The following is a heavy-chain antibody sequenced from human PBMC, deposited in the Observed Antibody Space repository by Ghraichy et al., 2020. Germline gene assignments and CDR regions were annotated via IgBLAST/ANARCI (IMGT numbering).Heavy chain of an antibody. CDR2: ISGSGDST. CDR1: GFTFSNYA. J-gene: IGHJ4*02. Sequence: LSLTCAASGFTFSNYAMNWVRQAPGNGLEWVSTISGSGDSTYYADSVKGRFTISRDSSKNTLYLQVNSLRAEDTAIYYCAKGVSMVRGSFDYWGQGTLVTVSS. CDR3: AKGVSMVRGSFDY. V-gene: IGHV3-23*01. D-gene: IGHD3-10*01.